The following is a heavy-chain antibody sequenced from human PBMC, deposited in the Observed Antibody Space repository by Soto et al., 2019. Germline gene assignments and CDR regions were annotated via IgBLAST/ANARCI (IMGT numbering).Heavy chain of an antibody. V-gene: IGHV1-69*13. J-gene: IGHJ4*02. CDR2: IIPIFGTA. CDR1: GGTFSSYA. D-gene: IGHD1-26*01. Sequence: SVKVSCKASGGTFSSYAISWVRQAPGQGLEWMGGIIPIFGTANYAQKIQGRVTITADESTSTAYMELSSLRSEDTAEYYCACFCGREVTGTVGSYFEYWGQGTLVTVSS. CDR3: ACFCGREVTGTVGSYFEY.